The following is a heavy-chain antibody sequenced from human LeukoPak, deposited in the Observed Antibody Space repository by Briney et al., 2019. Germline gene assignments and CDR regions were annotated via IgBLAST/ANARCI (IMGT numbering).Heavy chain of an antibody. D-gene: IGHD4-23*01. J-gene: IGHJ4*02. CDR2: TYYRSKWYN. CDR1: GDSVSSNSAA. CDR3: ARDQVTYGGIDY. V-gene: IGHV6-1*01. Sequence: SQTLSLTCAISGDSVSSNSAAWNWISQSPSRGLEWLGRTYYRSKWYNDYAVSVKSRITINPDTSRNQFSLQLNAVPAEDTAVYYCARDQVTYGGIDYWGQGTLVTVSS.